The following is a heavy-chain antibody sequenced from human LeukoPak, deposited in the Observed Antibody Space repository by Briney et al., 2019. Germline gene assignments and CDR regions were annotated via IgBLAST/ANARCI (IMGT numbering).Heavy chain of an antibody. CDR1: GGTFSSYA. CDR2: FIPIFGTA. D-gene: IGHD3-22*01. Sequence: ASVKVSCKASGGTFSSYAISWVRQAPGQGLEWMGGFIPIFGTANYAQKFQGRVTITTDESTSTAYMELSSLRSEDTAVDYCASPYYYDSSGPPRLAFDIWGQGTMVTVSS. V-gene: IGHV1-69*05. J-gene: IGHJ3*02. CDR3: ASPYYYDSSGPPRLAFDI.